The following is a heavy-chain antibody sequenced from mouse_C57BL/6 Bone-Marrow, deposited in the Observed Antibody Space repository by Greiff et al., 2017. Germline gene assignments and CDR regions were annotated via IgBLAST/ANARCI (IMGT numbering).Heavy chain of an antibody. CDR3: ARDHMGYYYGSHWYFDV. CDR1: GYSITSGYY. CDR2: ISYDGSN. J-gene: IGHJ1*03. Sequence: EVKLVESGPGLVKPSQSLSLTCSVTGYSITSGYYWNWIRQFPGNKLEWMGYISYDGSNNYNPSLKNRISITRDTSKNQFFLKLNSVTTEDTATYYCARDHMGYYYGSHWYFDVWGTGTTVTVSS. D-gene: IGHD1-1*01. V-gene: IGHV3-6*01.